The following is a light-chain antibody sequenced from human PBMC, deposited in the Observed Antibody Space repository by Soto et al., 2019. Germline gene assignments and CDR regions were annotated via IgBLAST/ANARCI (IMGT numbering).Light chain of an antibody. Sequence: EIVLTQSPATLSLSPGERATLSCRASQSISNYLAWYQLKPGQAPRLLIYDASSRATGIPARFSGSGSGTAFTLTISSLEPEDFAVYFCQLRSNWPPTWTFGQGTKVEIK. CDR1: QSISNY. CDR3: QLRSNWPPTWT. V-gene: IGKV3-11*01. J-gene: IGKJ1*01. CDR2: DAS.